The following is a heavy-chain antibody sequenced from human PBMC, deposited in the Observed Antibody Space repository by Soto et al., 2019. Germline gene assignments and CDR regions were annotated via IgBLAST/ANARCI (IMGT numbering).Heavy chain of an antibody. CDR2: IYHSGST. J-gene: IGHJ4*02. CDR1: GGSISSGGYS. CDR3: AAGGGLPRYY. V-gene: IGHV4-30-2*01. D-gene: IGHD5-12*01. Sequence: QLQLQESGSGLVKPSQTLSLTCAVSGGSISSGGYSWSWIRQPPGKGLEWIGYIYHSGSTYYNPSLKSRITIAVDRSKNQFCLKLSSVTAADTAVYYCAAGGGLPRYYWGQGTLVTVSS.